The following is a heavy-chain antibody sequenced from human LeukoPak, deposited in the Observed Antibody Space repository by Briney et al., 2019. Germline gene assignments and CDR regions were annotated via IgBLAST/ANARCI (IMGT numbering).Heavy chain of an antibody. V-gene: IGHV3-30*02. CDR2: IGYSGTNT. Sequence: PGGSLRLSCAASGFSFSSFGMPWVRRAPGEGLEWVAYIGYSGTNTHYADSVKGRFTISRDNSKNTVHLQMNSLRAADTALYSCARDLTGKYYIAYWGQGTLVTVSS. CDR1: GFSFSSFG. J-gene: IGHJ4*02. CDR3: ARDLTGKYYIAY. D-gene: IGHD2-8*02.